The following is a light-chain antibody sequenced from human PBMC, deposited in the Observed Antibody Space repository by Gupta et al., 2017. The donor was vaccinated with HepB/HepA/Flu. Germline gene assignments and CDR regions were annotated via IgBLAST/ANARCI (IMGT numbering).Light chain of an antibody. CDR2: GVS. J-gene: IGLJ1*01. V-gene: IGLV2-8*01. CDR3: SSYTGINNFYV. Sequence: QSALTQPPSASGSPGPSVTISCTGTSSDIGASDYVSWYQQHPGKAPKLMISGVSKRPSGVPDRFSGSKSGNTASLTVSGLQAEDEADYYCSSYTGINNFYVFGTGTKVTVL. CDR1: SSDIGASDY.